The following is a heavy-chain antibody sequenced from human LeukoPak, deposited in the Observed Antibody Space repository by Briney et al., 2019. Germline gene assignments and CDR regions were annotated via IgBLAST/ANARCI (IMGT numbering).Heavy chain of an antibody. CDR1: GFTFSSYA. J-gene: IGHJ6*04. Sequence: GGSLRLSCAASGFTFSSYAMSWVRQAPGKGLEXXXXXSGSGGSTYYADSVKGRFTISRDNSKNTLYLQMNSLRAEDTAVYYCAKGLGYCSGGSCYSDYYYGMDVWGKGTTVTVSS. V-gene: IGHV3-23*01. D-gene: IGHD2-15*01. CDR3: AKGLGYCSGGSCYSDYYYGMDV. CDR2: XSGSGGST.